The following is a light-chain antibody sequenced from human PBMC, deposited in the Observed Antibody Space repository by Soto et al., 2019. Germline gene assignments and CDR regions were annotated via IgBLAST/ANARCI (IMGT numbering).Light chain of an antibody. V-gene: IGKV3-11*01. J-gene: IGKJ5*01. CDR2: DAS. Sequence: EIVLTQSPGTPSLFPGEIATLSCRASQSVSRYLAWYQQKPGQAPRLLIYDASNRATGIPARFSGSGSGTDFTLTISRLEPEDFAVYYCQQRSNWPITFGQGTRLEI. CDR3: QQRSNWPIT. CDR1: QSVSRY.